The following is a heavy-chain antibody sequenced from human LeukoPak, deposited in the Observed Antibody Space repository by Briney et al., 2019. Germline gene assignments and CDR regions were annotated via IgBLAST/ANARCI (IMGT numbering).Heavy chain of an antibody. Sequence: EASVKVSCKASGYTFTGYYMHWVRQAPGQGLEWMGWINPNSGGTNYAQKFQGRVTMTRDTSISTAYMELSRLRSDDTAVYYCARDVLGYSSSVLGAAAGDYWGQGTLVTVSS. V-gene: IGHV1-2*02. CDR1: GYTFTGYY. J-gene: IGHJ4*02. CDR3: ARDVLGYSSSVLGAAAGDY. CDR2: INPNSGGT. D-gene: IGHD6-6*01.